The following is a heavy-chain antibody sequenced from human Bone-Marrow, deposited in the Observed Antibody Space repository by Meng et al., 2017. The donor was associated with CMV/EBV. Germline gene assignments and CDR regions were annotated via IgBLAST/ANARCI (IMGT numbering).Heavy chain of an antibody. CDR1: GFTFSSYA. J-gene: IGHJ4*02. CDR2: ISYDGSNK. D-gene: IGHD4-11*01. V-gene: IGHV3-30-3*01. Sequence: GESLKISCAASGFTFSSYAMHWVRQAPGKGLEWVAVISYDGSNKYYADSVKGRFTISRDNSKNTLYLQMNSLRAEDTAVYYCARDYSYDYWGQGTLVTVSS. CDR3: ARDYSYDY.